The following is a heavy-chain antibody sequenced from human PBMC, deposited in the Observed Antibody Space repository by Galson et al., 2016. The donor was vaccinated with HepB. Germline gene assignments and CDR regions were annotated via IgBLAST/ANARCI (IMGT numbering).Heavy chain of an antibody. Sequence: SLRLSCAASGFTFTSYALSWVRQAPGRGLEWVSTLNGSGRKTYYADSVKGRFTISRDKSKNTLFLQMNSLRVEDTAVYYCAKSFVKKDLWSYYLADVFDIRGQGTTVTVST. J-gene: IGHJ3*02. D-gene: IGHD3-10*01. CDR3: AKSFVKKDLWSYYLADVFDI. V-gene: IGHV3-23*01. CDR2: LNGSGRKT. CDR1: GFTFTSYA.